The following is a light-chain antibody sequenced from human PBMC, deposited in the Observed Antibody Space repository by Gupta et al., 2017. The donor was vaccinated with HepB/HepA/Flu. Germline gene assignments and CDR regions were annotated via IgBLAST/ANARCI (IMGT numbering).Light chain of an antibody. J-gene: IGLJ1*01. CDR1: SSDVGGYNY. CDR2: DVS. CDR3: NSYTSSSTLYV. Sequence: QSALTQPASVSGSPGQSLTISCPGTSSDVGGYNYVSWYQQHPGKAPKLMIYDVSNRPSGVSDRFSASKSGNTASLTISGLQAEDEADYFCNSYTSSSTLYVFGTGTKVTVL. V-gene: IGLV2-14*03.